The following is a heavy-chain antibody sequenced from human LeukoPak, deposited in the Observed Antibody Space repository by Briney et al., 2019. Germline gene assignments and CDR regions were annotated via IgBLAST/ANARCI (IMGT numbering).Heavy chain of an antibody. V-gene: IGHV3-30*18. J-gene: IGHJ4*02. D-gene: IGHD6-19*01. CDR1: GFTFSSYG. CDR2: ISYDGSNK. Sequence: GGSLRLSCAASGFTFSSYGMHWVRQAPGKGGEGVAVISYDGSNKYYADSVKGRFTISRDNSKNTLYLQMNSLRAEDTAVYYCAKGTTAVAYYFDYWGQGTLVTVSS. CDR3: AKGTTAVAYYFDY.